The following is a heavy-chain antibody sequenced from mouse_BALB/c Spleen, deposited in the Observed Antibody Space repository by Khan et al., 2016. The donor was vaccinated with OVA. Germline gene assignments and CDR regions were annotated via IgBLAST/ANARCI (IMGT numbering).Heavy chain of an antibody. CDR2: ISSGSSTI. Sequence: EVKLVESGGGLVQPGGSRKLSCAASGFTFSRFGMHWVRQAPEKGLEWVAYISSGSSTIYYGDTVNGRFTISRDNPKNTLFLQMTSLRSEDTAMYYCARDSNFDYWGQGTTLTVSS. J-gene: IGHJ2*01. CDR3: ARDSNFDY. V-gene: IGHV5-17*02. CDR1: GFTFSRFG.